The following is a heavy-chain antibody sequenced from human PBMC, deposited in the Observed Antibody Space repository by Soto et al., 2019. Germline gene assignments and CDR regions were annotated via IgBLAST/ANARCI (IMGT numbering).Heavy chain of an antibody. Sequence: PGGSLRLSCAASGFTFSSYGMHWVRQAPGKGLDWVAVISYDGSNKYYADSVKGRFTISRDNSKNTLYLQMNSLRAEDTAVYYCAKDHEYSSSSEYYYYGMDVWGQGNTVTVSS. J-gene: IGHJ6*02. V-gene: IGHV3-30*18. CDR3: AKDHEYSSSSEYYYYGMDV. D-gene: IGHD6-6*01. CDR1: GFTFSSYG. CDR2: ISYDGSNK.